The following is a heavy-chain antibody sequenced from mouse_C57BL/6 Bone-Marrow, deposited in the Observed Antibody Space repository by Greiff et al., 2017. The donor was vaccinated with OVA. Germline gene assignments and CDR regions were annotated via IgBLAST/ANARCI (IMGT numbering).Heavy chain of an antibody. Sequence: EVMLVESGGGLVQSGRSLRLSCAPSGFTFSDFYMEWVRQAPGKGLEWIAASRNKANDYTTEYSASVKGRFIVSRDTSQSILYLQMNALRAEDTAIYYCARDAESYGNYGFAYWGQGTLVTVSA. CDR1: GFTFSDFY. J-gene: IGHJ3*01. CDR2: SRNKANDYTT. CDR3: ARDAESYGNYGFAY. V-gene: IGHV7-1*01. D-gene: IGHD2-1*01.